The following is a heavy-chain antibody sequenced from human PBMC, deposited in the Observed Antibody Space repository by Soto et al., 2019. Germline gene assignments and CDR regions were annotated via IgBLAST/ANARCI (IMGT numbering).Heavy chain of an antibody. D-gene: IGHD2-21*02. CDR3: ARYSRCGGDCPQDL. V-gene: IGHV3-23*01. CDR2: ISDMGDRV. CDR1: GFTFGIYA. Sequence: PGGSLRLSCAASGFTFGIYAMSWVRQAPGKRLEWLSSISDMGDRVYYADSVKGRFTVSRDNSKNTPYLQMDSLRAEDTAVYYCARYSRCGGDCPQDLWDRGTLVTVSS. J-gene: IGHJ5*02.